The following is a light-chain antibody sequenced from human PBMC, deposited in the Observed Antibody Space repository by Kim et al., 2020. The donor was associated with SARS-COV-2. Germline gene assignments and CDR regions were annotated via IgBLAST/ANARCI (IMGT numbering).Light chain of an antibody. CDR2: GKN. V-gene: IGLV3-19*01. J-gene: IGLJ3*02. CDR1: SLRSYY. CDR3: NSRDSSGNHWV. Sequence: SSELTQDPAVSVALGQTVRITCQGDSLRSYYASWYQQKPGQAPVLVIYGKNNRPSGIPDRFPGSSSGNPASLTITGAPAEDEADYYCNSRDSSGNHWVFG.